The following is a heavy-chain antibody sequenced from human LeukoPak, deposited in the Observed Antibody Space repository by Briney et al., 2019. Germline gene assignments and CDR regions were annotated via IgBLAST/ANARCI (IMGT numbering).Heavy chain of an antibody. D-gene: IGHD6-19*01. CDR2: ISGPGVHT. J-gene: IGHJ4*02. V-gene: IGHV3-23*01. Sequence: GGSLRLSCPASGFTFSNSAVYWVRQTPGKGLEWVSSISGPGVHTYYADSVKGRFTISRDNSKNTLYLQMNSLRAEDTAVYYCAKSGYSSGWHVIDYWGQGTLVTVSS. CDR3: AKSGYSSGWHVIDY. CDR1: GFTFSNSA.